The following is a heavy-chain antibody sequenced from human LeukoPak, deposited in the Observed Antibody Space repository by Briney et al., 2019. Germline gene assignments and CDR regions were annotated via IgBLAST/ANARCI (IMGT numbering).Heavy chain of an antibody. CDR3: ARSVGGFRAFDI. V-gene: IGHV4-59*01. J-gene: IGHJ3*02. CDR2: IYYSGST. CDR1: GGSISSYY. Sequence: SETLSLTCTVSGGSISSYYWSWIRQPPGKGLEWIGYIYYSGSTNYSPSLKSRVTISVDTSKNQFSLKLSSVTAADTAVYYCARSVGGFRAFDIWGQGTMVTVSS. D-gene: IGHD5-12*01.